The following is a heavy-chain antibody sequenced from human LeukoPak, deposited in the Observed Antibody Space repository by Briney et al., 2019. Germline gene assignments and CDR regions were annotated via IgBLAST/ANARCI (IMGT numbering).Heavy chain of an antibody. CDR1: GFTFDDYA. CDR2: ISWNSGTR. Sequence: PGGSLRLSCAASGFTFDDYAMHWVRQAPGKGLEWVSGISWNSGTRGYAGSVKGRFTISRDNSKNSLYLQMNSLRPEDTALYFCARAHYGDYVGGYYYYYIDVWGKGTTVTVSS. D-gene: IGHD4-17*01. V-gene: IGHV3-9*01. J-gene: IGHJ6*03. CDR3: ARAHYGDYVGGYYYYYIDV.